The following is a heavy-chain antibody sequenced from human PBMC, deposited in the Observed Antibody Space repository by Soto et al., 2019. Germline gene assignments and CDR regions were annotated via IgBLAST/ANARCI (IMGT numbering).Heavy chain of an antibody. Sequence: GGSLRLSCAACGFTVCSYAMNGVRQDPGKGLEWVSAISGSGGSTYYADSVKGRFTISRDSSKNTLYLQMNSLRAEDTAVYYCAKGNSWSPALVLDIWGQGTMVTVSS. V-gene: IGHV3-23*01. J-gene: IGHJ3*02. D-gene: IGHD1-7*01. CDR1: GFTVCSYA. CDR3: AKGNSWSPALVLDI. CDR2: ISGSGGST.